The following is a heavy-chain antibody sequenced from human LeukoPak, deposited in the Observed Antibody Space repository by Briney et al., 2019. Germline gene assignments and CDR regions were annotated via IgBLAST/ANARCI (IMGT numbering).Heavy chain of an antibody. CDR3: ARGLEWLLRNWFDP. Sequence: PGGSLRLSCAASGFTFSSYAMSWVRQAPGKGLEWVSAISSSSSYIYYADSVKGRFTISRDNAKNSLYLQMNSLRAEDTAVYYCARGLEWLLRNWFDPWGQGTLVTVSS. CDR2: ISSSSSYI. J-gene: IGHJ5*02. V-gene: IGHV3-21*01. CDR1: GFTFSSYA. D-gene: IGHD3-3*01.